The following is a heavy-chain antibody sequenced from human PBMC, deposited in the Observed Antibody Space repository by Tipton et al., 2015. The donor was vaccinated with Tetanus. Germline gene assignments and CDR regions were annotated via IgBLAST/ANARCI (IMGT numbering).Heavy chain of an antibody. CDR3: ARAGETPLWGAFNS. CDR2: ISHRGST. Sequence: TLSLTCAFYGGSFSFSYLKWLRQPPGEGVGWIGEISHRGSTTYNPSLKSRVTISVDTSKNQFSLRLNSVTAADTAVYYCARAGETPLWGAFNSWGQGALVTVSS. CDR1: GGSFSFSY. V-gene: IGHV4-34*01. D-gene: IGHD3-16*01. J-gene: IGHJ4*02.